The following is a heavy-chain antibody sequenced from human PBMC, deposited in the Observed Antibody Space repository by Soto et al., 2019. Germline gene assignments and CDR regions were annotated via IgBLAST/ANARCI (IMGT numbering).Heavy chain of an antibody. CDR3: ARDDFWSGYYSPVRRGYYYYGMDV. CDR2: ISSSGSTI. D-gene: IGHD3-3*01. J-gene: IGHJ6*02. Sequence: QVQLVESGGGLVKPGGSLRLSCAASGFTFSDYYMSWIRQAPGKGLEWVSYISSSGSTIYYADSVKGRFTISRDNAKNSLYLQMNSLRAEDTAVYYCARDDFWSGYYSPVRRGYYYYGMDVWGQGTTVTVSS. CDR1: GFTFSDYY. V-gene: IGHV3-11*01.